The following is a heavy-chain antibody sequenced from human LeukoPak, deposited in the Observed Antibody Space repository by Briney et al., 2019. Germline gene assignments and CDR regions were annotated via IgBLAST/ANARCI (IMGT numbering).Heavy chain of an antibody. J-gene: IGHJ5*02. V-gene: IGHV4-30-4*01. CDR3: ARKLAGGYTNWFDP. CDR2: IYYSGST. CDR1: GGSISSGDYY. Sequence: PSETLSLTCTVSGGSISSGDYYWSWIRQPPGKGLEWIGYIYYSGSTYYNPSLKSRVTISVDTSKNQFSLKLSSVIAADTAVYYCARKLAGGYTNWFDPWGQGTLVTVSS. D-gene: IGHD2-8*02.